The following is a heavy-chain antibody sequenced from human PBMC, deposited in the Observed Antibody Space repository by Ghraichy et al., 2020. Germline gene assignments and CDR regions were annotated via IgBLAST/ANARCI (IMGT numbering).Heavy chain of an antibody. D-gene: IGHD4-23*01. V-gene: IGHV3-48*01. CDR3: ARASTVVRFYYYDGMDV. CDR2: ITSTSRFI. J-gene: IGHJ6*02. Sequence: GGSLTLSCVGSGFSFSSYNMNWVRQAPGKGLEWVSYITSTSRFISYADSVKGRFTVSRDNAQNSLSLQMKSLRGEDTAVYYCARASTVVRFYYYDGMDVWGQGTTVTVSS. CDR1: GFSFSSYN.